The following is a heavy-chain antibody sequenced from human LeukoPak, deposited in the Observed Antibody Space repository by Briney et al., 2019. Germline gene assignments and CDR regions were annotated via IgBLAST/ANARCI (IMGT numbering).Heavy chain of an antibody. CDR3: ARGIMTYYYYYMDV. D-gene: IGHD2-8*01. J-gene: IGHJ6*03. CDR2: MNPNSGNT. Sequence: GASVEVSCKASGYTFTSYDINWVRQATGQGLEWMGWMNPNSGNTGYAQKFQGRVTITRNTSISTAYMELSSLRSEDTAVYYCARGIMTYYYYYMDVWGKGTTVTVSS. CDR1: GYTFTSYD. V-gene: IGHV1-8*03.